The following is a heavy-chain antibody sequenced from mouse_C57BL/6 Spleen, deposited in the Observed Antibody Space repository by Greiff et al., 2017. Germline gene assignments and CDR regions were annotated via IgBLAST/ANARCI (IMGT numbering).Heavy chain of an antibody. CDR2: IDPSDSYT. Sequence: QVQLQQPGAELVKPGASVKLSCKASGYTFTRYWMQWVKQRPGQGLAWIGEIDPSDSYTNYNPKFKGKATLTVDTSSRPAYMQLSRLTSEDSAVYYCTRGRELRLIYYDAMDYWGQGTSVTVSA. V-gene: IGHV1-50*01. D-gene: IGHD3-2*02. J-gene: IGHJ4*01. CDR1: GYTFTRYW. CDR3: TRGRELRLIYYDAMDY.